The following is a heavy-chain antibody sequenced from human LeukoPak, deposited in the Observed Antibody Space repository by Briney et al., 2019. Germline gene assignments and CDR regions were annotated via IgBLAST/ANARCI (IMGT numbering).Heavy chain of an antibody. D-gene: IGHD2-15*01. CDR1: GYSFYVYG. V-gene: IGHV3-20*04. Sequence: GALRVSCAESGYSFYVYGRTWVRQDPGKGLECVSGIDWNGGSTGYAESVKGRFTISRDNAKNTLYLQMNSLRAEDTAVYYCVRGPVGASAFDIWGQGKMVTVSS. J-gene: IGHJ3*02. CDR3: VRGPVGASAFDI. CDR2: IDWNGGST.